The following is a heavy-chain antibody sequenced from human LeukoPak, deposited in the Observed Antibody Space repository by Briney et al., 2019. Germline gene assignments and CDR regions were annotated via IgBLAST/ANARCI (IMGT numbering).Heavy chain of an antibody. V-gene: IGHV1-18*01. D-gene: IGHD3-22*01. J-gene: IGHJ4*02. CDR2: ISAYNGNT. CDR1: GYNFTSYG. Sequence: ASVKVSCKASGYNFTSYGISWVRQAPGQGLEWMGWISAYNGNTNYAQKLQGRVTMTTDTSTSTAYMELRSLRSDDTAVYYCASVEGRSPDSSGYRLDYWGQGTLVTVSS. CDR3: ASVEGRSPDSSGYRLDY.